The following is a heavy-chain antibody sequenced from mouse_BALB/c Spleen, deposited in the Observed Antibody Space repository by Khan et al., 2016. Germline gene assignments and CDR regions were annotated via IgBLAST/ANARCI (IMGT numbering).Heavy chain of an antibody. V-gene: IGHV1S136*01. CDR2: INPYNAGT. Sequence: VQLQQSGPELVKPGASVKMSCKASGYTFTNYVMHWVKQKPGQGLEWIGYINPYNAGTKYNEKFKGQAPLTSDRSSSTAYMELSSLTSEDSAVYYCARDYYGYDFDYWGQGTTLTVSS. J-gene: IGHJ2*01. CDR1: GYTFTNYV. CDR3: ARDYYGYDFDY. D-gene: IGHD2-2*01.